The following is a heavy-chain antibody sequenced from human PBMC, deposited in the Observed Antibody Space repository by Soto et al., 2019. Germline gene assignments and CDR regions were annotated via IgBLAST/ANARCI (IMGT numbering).Heavy chain of an antibody. CDR2: THHSGTT. CDR1: GGSISSSNW. CDR3: AREGSGSSFFDY. V-gene: IGHV4-4*02. D-gene: IGHD3-10*01. J-gene: IGHJ4*02. Sequence: QVQLQESGPGLVKPSGTLSLTCAVSGGSISSSNWWSWVRQPPGKGLEWIGETHHSGTTNYNPSLKSPVTISVDKSKNQFSLKLSSVTAADTALYYCAREGSGSSFFDYWGQGTLVTVSS.